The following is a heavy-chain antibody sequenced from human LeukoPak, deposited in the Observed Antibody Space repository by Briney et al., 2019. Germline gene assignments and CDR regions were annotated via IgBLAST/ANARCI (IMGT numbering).Heavy chain of an antibody. Sequence: GGSLRLSCAASGFTFHDYAMHWVRQAPGKGLEWVSFITGDGGATYYANSVKGRFTISRDNSKTSLYLQMSSLRTEDTALYYCAKAGCTTSICYANYWGQGTLSPSPQ. D-gene: IGHD2-8*01. CDR3: AKAGCTTSICYANY. J-gene: IGHJ4*02. CDR2: ITGDGGAT. CDR1: GFTFHDYA. V-gene: IGHV3-43*02.